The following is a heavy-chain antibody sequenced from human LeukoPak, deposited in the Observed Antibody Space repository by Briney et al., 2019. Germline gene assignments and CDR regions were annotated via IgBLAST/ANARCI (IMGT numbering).Heavy chain of an antibody. J-gene: IGHJ4*02. CDR3: ARSRIAVAGPDY. Sequence: ASVKVSCKASGYTFTSYYMHWVRQAPGQGLEWMGIINPNDGTTTYAQKFQGRVTMTSDMSTSTVYMELSSLTSDDTAVYYCARSRIAVAGPDYWGQGTLVTVSS. CDR2: INPNDGTT. CDR1: GYTFTSYY. D-gene: IGHD6-19*01. V-gene: IGHV1-46*01.